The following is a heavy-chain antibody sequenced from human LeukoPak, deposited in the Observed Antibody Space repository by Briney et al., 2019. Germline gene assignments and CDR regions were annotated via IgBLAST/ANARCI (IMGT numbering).Heavy chain of an antibody. CDR3: VTSTGQQFIPYDY. Sequence: GGSLRLSCAASGINVSSNYMTWIRQAPGKGMEWVSLIYGGDAAYYAESVRGRFMISRDNLKNTLFLQMNSLRVEDTAVYYCVTSTGQQFIPYDYWGQGTHVTVSS. J-gene: IGHJ4*02. V-gene: IGHV3-66*02. CDR2: IYGGDAA. D-gene: IGHD6-13*01. CDR1: GINVSSNY.